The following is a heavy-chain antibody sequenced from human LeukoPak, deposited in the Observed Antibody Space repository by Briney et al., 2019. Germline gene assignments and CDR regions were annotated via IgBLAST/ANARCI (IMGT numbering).Heavy chain of an antibody. CDR1: GGSISTYF. CDR2: VYYTGYT. J-gene: IGHJ4*02. D-gene: IGHD6-13*01. CDR3: ARLARQQPYLFDY. Sequence: SETLSLTCTVSGGSISTYFWNWIRQPPGKGLEGIGYVYYTGYTNYDPSLKSRVTISLDTSKNQFSLKVSSVTAADTAVYYCARLARQQPYLFDYWSQGTLVTVSS. V-gene: IGHV4-59*01.